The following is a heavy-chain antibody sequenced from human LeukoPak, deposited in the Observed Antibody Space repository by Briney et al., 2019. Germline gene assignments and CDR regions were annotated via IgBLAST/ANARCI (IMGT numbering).Heavy chain of an antibody. CDR2: ISSSGSTI. D-gene: IGHD6-19*01. J-gene: IGHJ4*02. V-gene: IGHV3-48*03. CDR1: GFTFSSYE. CDR3: ARATSVASTSH. Sequence: GGSLRLSCAASGFTFSSYEMNWVRQAPGKGLEWVSYISSSGSTIYYADSVKGRFTISRDNAKNSLYLQMNSLRAEDTAVYYCARATSVASTSHWGQGTLVTVSS.